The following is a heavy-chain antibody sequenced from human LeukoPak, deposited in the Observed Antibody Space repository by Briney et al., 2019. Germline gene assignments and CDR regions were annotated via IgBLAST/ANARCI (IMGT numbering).Heavy chain of an antibody. CDR2: VYYSGST. V-gene: IGHV4-59*01. J-gene: IGHJ3*02. Sequence: SETLSLTCTVSGGSISSYYWSWIRQPPGKGLEWIGYVYYSGSTNYNPSLKSRVTISVDTSKKQFSLKLSSATAADTAVYYCARVLDLSKRGLDAFDIWGQGTMVTVSS. D-gene: IGHD3-16*01. CDR3: ARVLDLSKRGLDAFDI. CDR1: GGSISSYY.